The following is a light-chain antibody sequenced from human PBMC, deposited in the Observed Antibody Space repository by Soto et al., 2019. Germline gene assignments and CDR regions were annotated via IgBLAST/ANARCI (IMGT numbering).Light chain of an antibody. CDR2: DAS. Sequence: EIVMARSPATLSLSPGERATLSCRASQSVSSYLAWYQQKPGQAPRLLIYDASNRATGIPARFSGSGSGTDFTLTISSLEPEDFAVYYCQQRSNWPPITCGQGTPLEI. J-gene: IGKJ5*01. V-gene: IGKV3-11*01. CDR1: QSVSSY. CDR3: QQRSNWPPIT.